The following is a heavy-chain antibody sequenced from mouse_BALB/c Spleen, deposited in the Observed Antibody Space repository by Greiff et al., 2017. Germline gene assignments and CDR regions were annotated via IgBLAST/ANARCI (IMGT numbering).Heavy chain of an antibody. V-gene: IGHV1-87*01. CDR3: ARRIYYGNEAMDY. CDR2: IYPGDGDT. Sequence: QVQLQQSGAELARPGASVKLSCKASGYTFTSYWMQWVKQRPGQGLEWIGAIYPGDGDTRYTQKFKGKATLTADKSSSTAYMQLSSLASEDSAVYYCARRIYYGNEAMDYWGQGTSVTVSS. CDR1: GYTFTSYW. D-gene: IGHD2-1*01. J-gene: IGHJ4*01.